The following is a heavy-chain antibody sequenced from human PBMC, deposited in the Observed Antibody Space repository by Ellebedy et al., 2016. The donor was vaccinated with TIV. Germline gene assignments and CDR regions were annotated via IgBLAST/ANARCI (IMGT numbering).Heavy chain of an antibody. D-gene: IGHD2-21*02. CDR1: GGTFSSYA. V-gene: IGHV1-69*13. Sequence: AASVTVSCKASGGTFSSYAISWVRQAPGQGLEWMGGIIPIFGTANYAQKFQGRVTITADESTSTAYMELSSLRSEDTAVYYCARQVVVTAIYDEPFDYWGQGTLVTVSS. CDR2: IIPIFGTA. J-gene: IGHJ4*02. CDR3: ARQVVVTAIYDEPFDY.